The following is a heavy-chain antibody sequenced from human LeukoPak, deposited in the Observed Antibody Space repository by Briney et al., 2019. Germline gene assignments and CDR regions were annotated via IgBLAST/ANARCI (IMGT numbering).Heavy chain of an antibody. CDR2: INPSGGST. CDR1: GYTFTIYY. CDR3: ARFRVTLFDY. J-gene: IGHJ4*02. V-gene: IGHV1-46*01. D-gene: IGHD4-23*01. Sequence: GASVTVSFTASGYTFTIYYMHWVRQPPGQGLEWMGIINPSGGSTSYAQKFQGRVTMTRDTSTSTVYMELSSLRSEDTAVYYCARFRVTLFDYWGQGTLVTVSS.